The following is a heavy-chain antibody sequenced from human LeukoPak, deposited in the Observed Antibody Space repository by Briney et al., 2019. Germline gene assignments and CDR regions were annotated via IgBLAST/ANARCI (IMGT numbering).Heavy chain of an antibody. J-gene: IGHJ4*02. Sequence: SETLSLTCTVSGGSISSGDYYWSWIRQPPGTGLEWIGYIYYSGSTYYNPSLKSRVTISVDTSKNQFSLKLSSVTAADTAVYYCAREVAGTLFDYWGQGTLVTVSS. D-gene: IGHD6-19*01. CDR3: AREVAGTLFDY. CDR2: IYYSGST. CDR1: GGSISSGDYY. V-gene: IGHV4-30-4*01.